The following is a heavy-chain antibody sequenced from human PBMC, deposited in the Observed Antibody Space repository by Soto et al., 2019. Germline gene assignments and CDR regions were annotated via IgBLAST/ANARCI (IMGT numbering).Heavy chain of an antibody. D-gene: IGHD3-3*01. CDR3: ARMRILERQYYFDY. J-gene: IGHJ4*02. Sequence: PGGSLRLSCAASGFTFSDYYMSWIRQAPGKGLEWVSYISSSGSTIYYADSVKGRFTISRDNAKNSLYLQMNSLRAEDTAVYYCARMRILERQYYFDYWGQGTLVTVSS. CDR1: GFTFSDYY. V-gene: IGHV3-11*01. CDR2: ISSSGSTI.